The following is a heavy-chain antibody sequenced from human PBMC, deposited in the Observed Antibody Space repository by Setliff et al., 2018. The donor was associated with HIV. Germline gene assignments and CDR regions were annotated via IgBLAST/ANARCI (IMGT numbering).Heavy chain of an antibody. CDR3: ATNPEMATINYYYYYMDV. CDR2: IIPIFGTP. V-gene: IGHV1-69*13. CDR1: GYTFTGYY. D-gene: IGHD5-12*01. J-gene: IGHJ6*03. Sequence: SVKVSCKASGYTFTGYYMHWVRRAPGQGLEWMGQIIPIFGTPRYAQKFQGRVTITADESTSTVYMELSSLRSEDTAVYYCATNPEMATINYYYYYMDVWGKGTTVTVSS.